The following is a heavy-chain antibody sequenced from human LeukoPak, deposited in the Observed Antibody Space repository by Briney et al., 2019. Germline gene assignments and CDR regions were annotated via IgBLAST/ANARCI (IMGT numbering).Heavy chain of an antibody. Sequence: GGSLRLSCAASGFTFGSYWMSWVRQAPGKGLEWVANIKQDGSEKYYVDSVKGRFTISRDNAKNSLYLQMNSLRAEDTAVYYCARVGYSYGYSYYYYGMDVWGQGTTVTVSS. V-gene: IGHV3-7*04. CDR2: IKQDGSEK. D-gene: IGHD5-18*01. CDR1: GFTFGSYW. CDR3: ARVGYSYGYSYYYYGMDV. J-gene: IGHJ6*02.